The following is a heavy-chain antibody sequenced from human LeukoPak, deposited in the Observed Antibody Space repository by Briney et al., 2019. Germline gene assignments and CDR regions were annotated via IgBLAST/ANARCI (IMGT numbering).Heavy chain of an antibody. D-gene: IGHD3-16*01. Sequence: PGRSLRLSCAASGFTFRSYGMHWVRQAPGKGLEWVAVIWYDGSNKYYADSVKGRFTISRDNSKNTLYVQMSSLRAEDTAVYYCARSNNGGWGYCDYWGQGSLVTVSS. CDR1: GFTFRSYG. V-gene: IGHV3-33*08. CDR3: ARSNNGGWGYCDY. CDR2: IWYDGSNK. J-gene: IGHJ4*02.